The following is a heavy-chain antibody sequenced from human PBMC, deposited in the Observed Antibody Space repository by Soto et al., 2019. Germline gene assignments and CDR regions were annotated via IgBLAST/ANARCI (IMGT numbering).Heavy chain of an antibody. V-gene: IGHV1-18*01. D-gene: IGHD2-15*01. CDR1: GYTFTSYG. CDR3: ARDPPGYCSGGSCYRDFDY. J-gene: IGHJ4*02. Sequence: GASVKVSCKASGYTFTSYGISWVRQAPGQGLELMGWISAYNGNTNYAQKLQGRVTMTTDTSTSTAYMELRSLRSDDTAVYYCARDPPGYCSGGSCYRDFDYWGQGTLVTVSS. CDR2: ISAYNGNT.